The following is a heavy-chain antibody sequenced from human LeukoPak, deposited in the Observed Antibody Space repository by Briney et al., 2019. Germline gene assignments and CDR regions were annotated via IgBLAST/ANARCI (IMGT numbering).Heavy chain of an antibody. D-gene: IGHD5-12*01. CDR3: ARGGGVATIWAFDI. V-gene: IGHV4-34*01. CDR2: INHSGST. Sequence: PSETLSLTCAVYGGSFSGYYWSWIRQPPGKGLEWIGEINHSGSTNYNPSLKSRVTISVDTSKNQFSLQLNSVTPEDTAVYYCARGGGVATIWAFDIWGQGTMVTVSS. J-gene: IGHJ3*02. CDR1: GGSFSGYY.